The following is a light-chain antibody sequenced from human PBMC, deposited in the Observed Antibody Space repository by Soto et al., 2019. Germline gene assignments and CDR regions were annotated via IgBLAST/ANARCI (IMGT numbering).Light chain of an antibody. J-gene: IGLJ1*01. Sequence: QSALTQPRSVSGSPGQSVTISCTGTSSDVGGYNYVSWYQQHPGKAPKLMIYDVTKRPSGVPDRFSGSKSGNTASLTISGLQAEDEADYCCCSYAGSVLYVFGTGTKLTAL. CDR1: SSDVGGYNY. CDR2: DVT. V-gene: IGLV2-11*01. CDR3: CSYAGSVLYV.